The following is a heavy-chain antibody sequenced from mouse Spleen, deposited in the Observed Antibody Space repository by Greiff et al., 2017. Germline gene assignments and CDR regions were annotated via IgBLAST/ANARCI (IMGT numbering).Heavy chain of an antibody. CDR3: ARGDYDYDGAWFAY. CDR1: GYTFTSYW. J-gene: IGHJ3*01. D-gene: IGHD2-4*01. CDR2: IYPSDSET. V-gene: IGHV1-61*01. Sequence: VKLQQPGAELVRPGSSVKLSCKASGYTFTSYWMDWVKQRPGQGLEWIGNIYPSDSETHYNQKFKDKATLTVDKSSSTAYMQLSSLTSEDSAVYYCARGDYDYDGAWFAYWGQGTLVTVSA.